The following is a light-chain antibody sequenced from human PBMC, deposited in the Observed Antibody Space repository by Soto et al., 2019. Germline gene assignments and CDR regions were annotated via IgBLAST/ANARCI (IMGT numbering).Light chain of an antibody. CDR3: HHYGVSPT. CDR2: DVS. V-gene: IGKV3-20*01. Sequence: EIVLTQSPGTLSLSPGERATLSCRSSQTVTNSYLAWYQQQPGQAPRLLIYDVSSRGTGIPDRFSGSGSGTDFTLAISRLESEDFAVYYCHHYGVSPTFGQGTKVEIK. J-gene: IGKJ1*01. CDR1: QTVTNSY.